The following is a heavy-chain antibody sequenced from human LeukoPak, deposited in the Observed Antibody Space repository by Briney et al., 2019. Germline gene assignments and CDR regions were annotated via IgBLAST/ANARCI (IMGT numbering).Heavy chain of an antibody. V-gene: IGHV3-7*01. CDR3: ARDQYCSSTRCSDDAFDV. CDR1: GFTFSSFW. CDR2: IKPDGTEN. J-gene: IGHJ3*01. D-gene: IGHD2-2*01. Sequence: PGGSLRLFCAASGFTFSSFWMTWVRQAPGKGLEWVANIKPDGTENYYVDSVKGRFTISRDNAKNSLYLQMNRLRAEDTAVDYCARDQYCSSTRCSDDAFDVWGQGTMVTVSS.